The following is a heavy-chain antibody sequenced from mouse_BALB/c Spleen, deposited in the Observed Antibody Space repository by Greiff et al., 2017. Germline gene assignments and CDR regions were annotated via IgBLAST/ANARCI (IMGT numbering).Heavy chain of an antibody. Sequence: VQLKESGPGLVAPSQSLSITCTVSGFSLTSYGVHWVRQPPGKGLEWLGVIWAGGSTNYNSALMSRLSISKDNSKSQVFLKMNSLQTDDTAMYYCAREGEDGYYQGNAMDYWGQGTSVTVSS. CDR3: AREGEDGYYQGNAMDY. CDR2: IWAGGST. CDR1: GFSLTSYG. V-gene: IGHV2-9*02. D-gene: IGHD2-3*01. J-gene: IGHJ4*01.